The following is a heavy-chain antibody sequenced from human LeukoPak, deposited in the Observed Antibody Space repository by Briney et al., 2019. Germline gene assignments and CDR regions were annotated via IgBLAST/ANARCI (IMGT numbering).Heavy chain of an antibody. CDR2: FAPEDGEI. CDR3: ARLWFGETYYFDY. V-gene: IGHV1-24*01. CDR1: GYTLNVLS. D-gene: IGHD3-10*01. Sequence: ASVKVSCKVSGYTLNVLSMHRVRQAPGKGLEWMGGFAPEDGEIIYAQKFQGRVTMTEDTPTDTAYMELSSLRSEDTAVYYCARLWFGETYYFDYWGQGTLVTVSS. J-gene: IGHJ4*02.